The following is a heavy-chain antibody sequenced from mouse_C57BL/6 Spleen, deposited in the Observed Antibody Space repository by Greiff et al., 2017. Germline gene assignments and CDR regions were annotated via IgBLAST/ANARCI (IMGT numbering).Heavy chain of an antibody. CDR3: ARPRRDVAMDY. CDR2: IYPGDGDT. Sequence: QVQLQQSGPELVKPGASVKISCKASGYAFSSSWMNWVKQRPGKGLEWIGRIYPGDGDTNYNGKFKGKATLTADKSSSTAYMQLSSLTSEDSAVYFCARPRRDVAMDYGGQGTSVTVSS. V-gene: IGHV1-82*01. J-gene: IGHJ4*01. D-gene: IGHD3-3*01. CDR1: GYAFSSSW.